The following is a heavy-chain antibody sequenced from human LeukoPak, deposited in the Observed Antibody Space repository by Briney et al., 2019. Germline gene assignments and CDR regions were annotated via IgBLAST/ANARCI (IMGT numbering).Heavy chain of an antibody. D-gene: IGHD4-11*01. V-gene: IGHV4-34*01. CDR1: RGSSSGYY. CDR3: ARVLADSSNSRVLDH. J-gene: IGHJ4*02. Sequence: PPETLSLTCALYRGSSSGYYWSCIRHPPPKGLEWSGEINHSGSTNYNPSLKSRVTISVDTSKKQLSLRLSSVTAADTAVYYCARVLADSSNSRVLDHWGQGALVTVSS. CDR2: INHSGST.